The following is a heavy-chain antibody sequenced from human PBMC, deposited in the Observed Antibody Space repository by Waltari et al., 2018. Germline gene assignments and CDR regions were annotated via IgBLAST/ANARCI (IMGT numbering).Heavy chain of an antibody. CDR1: GYPFTDYY. Sequence: EVQLVQSGAEVKTPGATVRISCKVSGYPFTDYYMHWVQQPPGKGLEWMGLVDPEDDETIYAEKFQGRVTITADTATDTAYMELSSLRSEDTAVYYCATGQLELLGDAFDIWGQGTMVTVSS. J-gene: IGHJ3*02. CDR2: VDPEDDET. CDR3: ATGQLELLGDAFDI. V-gene: IGHV1-69-2*01. D-gene: IGHD1-7*01.